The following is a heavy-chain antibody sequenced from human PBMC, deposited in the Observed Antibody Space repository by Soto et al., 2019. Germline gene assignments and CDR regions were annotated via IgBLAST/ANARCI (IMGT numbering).Heavy chain of an antibody. CDR1: GYTFTSYY. CDR3: ARNLGYCSGGSCSRYFDY. D-gene: IGHD2-15*01. J-gene: IGHJ4*02. V-gene: IGHV1-46*01. Sequence: SVKVSCKASGYTFTSYYMHWVRQAPGQGLEWMGIINPSGGSTSYAQKFQGRVTMTRDTSTSTVYMELSSLRSEDTAVYYCARNLGYCSGGSCSRYFDYWRQRTLVTDSP. CDR2: INPSGGST.